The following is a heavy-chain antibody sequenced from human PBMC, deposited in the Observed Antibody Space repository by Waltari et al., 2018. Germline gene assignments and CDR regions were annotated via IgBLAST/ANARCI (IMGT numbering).Heavy chain of an antibody. D-gene: IGHD2-8*01. CDR1: GLDFNIYN. CDR3: AREGLRPNTEDYRGNGAYDF. J-gene: IGHJ3*01. V-gene: IGHV3-30*02. Sequence: QVQLVESGGGVVQTGESLRLSCTVSGLDFNIYNMHWIRQTPGRGLGGLAFTRFDERAKQYADSVRGRFIISRDNSKYTLYLDMYSLRPDDSAVYYCAREGLRPNTEDYRGNGAYDFWGRGTKVTVSS. CDR2: TRFDERAK.